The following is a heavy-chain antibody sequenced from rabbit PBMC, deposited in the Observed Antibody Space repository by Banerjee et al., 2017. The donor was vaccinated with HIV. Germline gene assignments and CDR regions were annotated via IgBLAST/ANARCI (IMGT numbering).Heavy chain of an antibody. Sequence: QEQLVESGGGLVQPEGSLTLTCKASGFDFSSNAMCWVRQAPGKGLEWIACMDLGNSGSTYYASWAKGRFTISKTSSTTVTLQMTSLTAADTATYFCARDPLLVVAGVAAYYGMDLWGPGTLVTVS. CDR1: GFDFSSNA. V-gene: IGHV1S45*01. D-gene: IGHD4-1*01. CDR2: MDLGNSGST. J-gene: IGHJ6*01. CDR3: ARDPLLVVAGVAAYYGMDL.